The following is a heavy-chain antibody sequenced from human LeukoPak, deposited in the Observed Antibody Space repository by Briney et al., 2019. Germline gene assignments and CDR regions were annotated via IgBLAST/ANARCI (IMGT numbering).Heavy chain of an antibody. Sequence: AGGSLRLSCAASGFTFSSYSMNWVRQAPGEGLEWVSSISSSSSYIYYADSVKGRFTISRDNAKNSLYLQMNSLRAEDTAVYYCAREMATITDYWGQGTLVTVSS. V-gene: IGHV3-21*01. CDR3: AREMATITDY. CDR1: GFTFSSYS. J-gene: IGHJ4*02. D-gene: IGHD5-24*01. CDR2: ISSSSSYI.